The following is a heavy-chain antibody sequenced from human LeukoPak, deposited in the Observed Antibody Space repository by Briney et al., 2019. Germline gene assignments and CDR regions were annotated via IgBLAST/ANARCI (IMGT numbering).Heavy chain of an antibody. V-gene: IGHV4-4*07. CDR2: IYSSGST. CDR1: GGSINNYY. D-gene: IGHD3-10*01. Sequence: PSETLSLTCTVSGGSINNYYWSWIRQAAGKGLEWIGRIYSSGSTKTNPSLKSRVTMSVDMSKNQFSLRLSSVTVADTAVYYCARGNNYGSFNDFWGQGTLVTVSS. CDR3: ARGNNYGSFNDF. J-gene: IGHJ4*02.